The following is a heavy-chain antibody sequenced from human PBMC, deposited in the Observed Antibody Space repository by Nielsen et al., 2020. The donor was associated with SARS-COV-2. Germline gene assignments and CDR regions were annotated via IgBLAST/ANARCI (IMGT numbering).Heavy chain of an antibody. J-gene: IGHJ6*02. V-gene: IGHV4-61*01. CDR3: ARAPLGIVVVPAAKAYGMDV. CDR1: GGSVSSGSYY. D-gene: IGHD2-2*03. Sequence: SETLSLTCTVSGGSVSSGSYYWSWIRQPPGKGLEWIGYIYYSGSTNYNPSLKSRVTISVDTSKNQFSLKLSSVTAADTAVYYCARAPLGIVVVPAAKAYGMDVWGQGTTVTVSS. CDR2: IYYSGST.